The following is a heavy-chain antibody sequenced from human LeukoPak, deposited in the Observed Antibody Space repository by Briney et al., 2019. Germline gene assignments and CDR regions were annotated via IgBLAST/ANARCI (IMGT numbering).Heavy chain of an antibody. Sequence: GSLRLSCAASGFTFSDYYMSWIRQPPGKGLEWIGSIYYSGSTYYNPSLKSRVTISVDTSKNQFSLKLSSVTAADTAVYYCARTCYYDSSGYYYGNWYFDLWGRGTLVTVSS. CDR2: IYYSGST. V-gene: IGHV4-38-2*01. D-gene: IGHD3-22*01. CDR1: GFTFSDYY. CDR3: ARTCYYDSSGYYYGNWYFDL. J-gene: IGHJ2*01.